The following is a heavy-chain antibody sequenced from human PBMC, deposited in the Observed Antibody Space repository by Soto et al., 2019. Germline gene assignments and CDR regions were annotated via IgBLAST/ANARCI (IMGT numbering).Heavy chain of an antibody. J-gene: IGHJ4*02. CDR2: IYYSGST. V-gene: IGHV4-39*01. D-gene: IGHD3-22*01. CDR3: ARQQYDSSGPWAY. CDR1: VGSISSMIYY. Sequence: PSKTLSLTCTVPVGSISSMIYYWAGIRQPPGKGLEWIGSIYYSGSTYYNPSPKSRVTISLDTSKNQFSLKLSSVSAADTAVYYCARQQYDSSGPWAYWGQGTLVTVSS.